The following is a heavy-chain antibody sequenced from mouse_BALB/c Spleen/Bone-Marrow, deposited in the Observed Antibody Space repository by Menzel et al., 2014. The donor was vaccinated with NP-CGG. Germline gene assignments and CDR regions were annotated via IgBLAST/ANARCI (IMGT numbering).Heavy chain of an antibody. V-gene: IGHV1-80*01. CDR3: ARSLYYGSSYPLYAMDY. CDR1: GYAFSSYW. CDR2: IYPGDGDT. J-gene: IGHJ4*01. D-gene: IGHD1-1*01. Sequence: QVQLQQSGAGLVRPGSSVKISCKASGYAFSSYWMTWVKQRPGQGLEWIGQIYPGDGDTNYNGKFKGKATLTADKSSTTAYMQLSSLTSEDSAVYFCARSLYYGSSYPLYAMDYWRQGTSVTHSS.